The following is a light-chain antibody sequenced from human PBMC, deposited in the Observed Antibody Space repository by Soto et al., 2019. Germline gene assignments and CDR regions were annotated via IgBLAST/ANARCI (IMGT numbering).Light chain of an antibody. CDR1: SSDVGAYDS. CDR3: CSSAPESTYV. CDR2: KGT. Sequence: QSVLAQPASVSGSPGQSITISCTGTSSDVGAYDSVSWYQQHPHKAPQLIIYKGTQRPSGGSNRFSGSTSGNAASLTISGLQADDEADYFCCSSAPESTYVCGTGTKVT. V-gene: IGLV2-23*01. J-gene: IGLJ1*01.